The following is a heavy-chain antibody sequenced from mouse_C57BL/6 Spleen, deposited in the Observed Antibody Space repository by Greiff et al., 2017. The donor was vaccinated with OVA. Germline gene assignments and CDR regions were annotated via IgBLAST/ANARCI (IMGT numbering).Heavy chain of an antibody. CDR3: ARGMDYYGSRGYFDY. CDR1: GYTFTSYW. J-gene: IGHJ2*01. Sequence: VQLQQPGAELVKPGASVKLSCKASGYTFTSYWMQWVKQRPGQGLEWIGEIDPSDSYTNYNQKFKGKATLTVDTSSSTTYMQLRSLTSEDSAVYYCARGMDYYGSRGYFDYWGQGTTLTVSS. CDR2: IDPSDSYT. V-gene: IGHV1-50*01. D-gene: IGHD1-1*01.